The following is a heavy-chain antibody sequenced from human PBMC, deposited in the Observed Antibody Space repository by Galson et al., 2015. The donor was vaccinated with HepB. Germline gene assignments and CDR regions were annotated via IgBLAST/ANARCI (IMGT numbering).Heavy chain of an antibody. CDR1: GGSISGYY. V-gene: IGHV4-59*01. CDR3: ARDKTGEWYFDL. J-gene: IGHJ2*01. Sequence: LSLTCTVSGGSISGYYWNWIRQPPGKGLEWIGYIYYSGSTNYNPSLKSRVTIPGDMSKTQFSLKLSSVTAADTAVYYCARDKTGEWYFDLWGRGTLVTVSS. D-gene: IGHD7-27*01. CDR2: IYYSGST.